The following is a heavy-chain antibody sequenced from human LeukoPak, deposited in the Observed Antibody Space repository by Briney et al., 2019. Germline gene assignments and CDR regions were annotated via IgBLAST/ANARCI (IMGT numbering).Heavy chain of an antibody. J-gene: IGHJ4*02. Sequence: GGSLRLSCAASGFTFSSYVMHWVRQAPRKGLEWVAFISYDGSNKYYADSVKGRFTISRDNSKNTLYLQMNSLRAEDTAVYYCAREARLKSTNGVPRPELDYWGQGTLVTVSS. CDR3: AREARLKSTNGVPRPELDY. CDR1: GFTFSSYV. V-gene: IGHV3-30-3*01. D-gene: IGHD2-8*01. CDR2: ISYDGSNK.